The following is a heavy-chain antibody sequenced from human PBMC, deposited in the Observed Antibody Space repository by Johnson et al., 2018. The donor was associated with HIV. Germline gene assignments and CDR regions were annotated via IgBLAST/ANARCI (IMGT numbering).Heavy chain of an antibody. CDR2: IFSGGTT. D-gene: IGHD1-26*01. J-gene: IGHJ3*02. CDR3: AKDSGSYYPDAFDI. Sequence: VQLVESGGGLVKPGGSLRLSCAASGFTVSSNYMSWVRQAPGKGLEWVSVIFSGGTTYYADSVKGRFTISRDNSKNTLYLQMNSLRAEDTAVYYCAKDSGSYYPDAFDIWGQGTMVTVSS. CDR1: GFTVSSNY. V-gene: IGHV3-66*01.